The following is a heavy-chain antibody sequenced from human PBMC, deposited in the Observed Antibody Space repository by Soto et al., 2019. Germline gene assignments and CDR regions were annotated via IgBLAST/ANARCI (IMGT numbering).Heavy chain of an antibody. J-gene: IGHJ5*02. CDR3: ARSPTTVTHWLDP. CDR2: IYYSGST. Sequence: SETLSLTCTVSGGSISSSSYYWGWIRQPPGKGLEWIGSIYYSGSTYYNPSLKSRVTISVDTSKNQFSLKLSSVTAADTAVYYCARSPTTVTHWLDPWGQGTLVTVSS. D-gene: IGHD4-4*01. CDR1: GGSISSSSYY. V-gene: IGHV4-39*01.